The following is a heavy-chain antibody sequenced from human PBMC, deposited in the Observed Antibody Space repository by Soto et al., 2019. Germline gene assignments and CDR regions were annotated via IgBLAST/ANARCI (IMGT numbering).Heavy chain of an antibody. Sequence: GGSLRLSCAASGFTFSSYGMHWVRQAPGKGLEWVSVIRGSGGSTYYADSVKGRFTISRDNSKNTLYLQMNSLRAEHTAVYYCAKAVGGQPRGPFGYWGQGTLVTVSS. CDR1: GFTFSSYG. J-gene: IGHJ4*02. V-gene: IGHV3-23*01. D-gene: IGHD3-10*01. CDR3: AKAVGGQPRGPFGY. CDR2: IRGSGGST.